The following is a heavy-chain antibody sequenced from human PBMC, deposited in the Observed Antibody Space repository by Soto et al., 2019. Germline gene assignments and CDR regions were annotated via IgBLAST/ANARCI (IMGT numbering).Heavy chain of an antibody. D-gene: IGHD6-25*01. Sequence: QVQLQESGPGLVRPSGTLSLTCAVSGGSISSSNWWSWVRQSPGKGLEWIGEIYHAGSTNYNPSLKRLVTISVDTWKNQCSLKRASMPAADTGLSYCGRGGGWESNGWPFFAGGQRTQGTDPS. J-gene: IGHJ4*02. CDR2: IYHAGST. CDR1: GGSISSSNW. CDR3: GRGGGWESNGWPFFA. V-gene: IGHV4-4*02.